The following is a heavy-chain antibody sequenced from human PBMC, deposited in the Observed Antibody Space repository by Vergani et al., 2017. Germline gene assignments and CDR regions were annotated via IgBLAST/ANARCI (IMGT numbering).Heavy chain of an antibody. CDR3: ARKVGYSSSGYYYGMDV. Sequence: EVQLVQSGAEVKKPGESLTISCKGSGYSFTSYWIDWVRQMPGKGLEWMGIIYPGDSDTRYSPSFQGQVTISADKSISTAYLQWSSLKASDTAMYYCARKVGYSSSGYYYGMDVWRQGTTVTVSS. V-gene: IGHV5-51*01. CDR2: IYPGDSDT. J-gene: IGHJ6*02. CDR1: GYSFTSYW. D-gene: IGHD6-13*01.